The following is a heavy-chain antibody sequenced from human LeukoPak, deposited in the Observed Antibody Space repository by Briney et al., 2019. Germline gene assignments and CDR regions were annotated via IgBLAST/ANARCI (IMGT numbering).Heavy chain of an antibody. D-gene: IGHD3-22*01. CDR1: GFTFSNDA. CDR3: AKGARYYYDSRTDFDY. Sequence: PGGSLRLSCAASGFTFSNDAISWVRQAPGKGLEWVSGISGSGDKTYYADSVKGRFTISRDNSDNTLYLQMNSLRAEDTAVYYCAKGARYYYDSRTDFDYWGQGTLVTVSS. V-gene: IGHV3-23*01. J-gene: IGHJ4*02. CDR2: ISGSGDKT.